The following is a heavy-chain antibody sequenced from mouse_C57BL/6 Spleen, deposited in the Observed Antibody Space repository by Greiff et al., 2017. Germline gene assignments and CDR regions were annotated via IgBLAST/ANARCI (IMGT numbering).Heavy chain of an antibody. D-gene: IGHD1-1*01. CDR1: GYTFTSYW. V-gene: IGHV1-64*01. CDR3: APITTVVGPYFDV. CDR2: IHPNSGST. Sequence: VQLQQPGAELVKPGASVKLSCKASGYTFTSYWMHWVKQRPGQGLEWIGMIHPNSGSTNYNEKFKSKATLTVDKSSSTAYMQLSSLTSEDSAVYYCAPITTVVGPYFDVWGTGTTVTVSS. J-gene: IGHJ1*03.